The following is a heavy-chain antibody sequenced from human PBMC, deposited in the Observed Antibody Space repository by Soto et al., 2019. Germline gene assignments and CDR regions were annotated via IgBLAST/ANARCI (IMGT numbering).Heavy chain of an antibody. D-gene: IGHD5-12*01. Sequence: PSETLSLTCTFSGDSRSTYYWSWIRQPPGKGLEWIGYISYSGNTNYNPSLKGRVTMSIDTSKNQLSLKVTSVTPADTAVYYCACLRGYRRSQIDFWGQGTQVTVSS. CDR3: ACLRGYRRSQIDF. J-gene: IGHJ4*02. CDR1: GDSRSTYY. CDR2: ISYSGNT. V-gene: IGHV4-59*01.